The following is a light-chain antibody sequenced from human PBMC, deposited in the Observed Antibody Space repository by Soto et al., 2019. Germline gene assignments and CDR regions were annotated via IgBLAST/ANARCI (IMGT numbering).Light chain of an antibody. CDR1: SSDVGGYNY. Sequence: QSVLTQPASVSVSPAQSITISCTGTSSDVGGYNYVSWYQHHPGKAPKLIIYEVSYRPSGVSNRFSGSTSGSTASLTISGLQTEDEADYYCCSYVGASIYVFGTGTKVTVL. CDR2: EVS. V-gene: IGLV2-14*01. CDR3: CSYVGASIYV. J-gene: IGLJ1*01.